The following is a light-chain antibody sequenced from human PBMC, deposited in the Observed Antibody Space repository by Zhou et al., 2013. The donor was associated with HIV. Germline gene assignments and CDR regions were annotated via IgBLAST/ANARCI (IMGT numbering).Light chain of an antibody. CDR1: QSVSSN. CDR2: GAS. V-gene: IGKV3-20*01. CDR3: QQYGSSPWT. Sequence: EIVLTQSPATLSVSPGERATLSCRASQSVSSNLAWYQQQPGQAPRLLIYGASTRATGIPARFSGSGFGTEFTLTISRLEPEDFAVYYCQQYGSSPWTFGQGTKVEI. J-gene: IGKJ1*01.